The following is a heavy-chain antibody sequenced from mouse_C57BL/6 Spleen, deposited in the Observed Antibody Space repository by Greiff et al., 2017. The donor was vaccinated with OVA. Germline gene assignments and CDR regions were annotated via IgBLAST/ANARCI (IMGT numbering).Heavy chain of an antibody. CDR3: AVYYGKPFDY. CDR1: GYSFTGYY. V-gene: IGHV1-42*01. J-gene: IGHJ2*01. D-gene: IGHD2-1*01. CDR2: INPSTGGT. Sequence: VHVKQSGPELVKPGASVKISCKASGYSFTGYYMNWVKQSPEKSLEWIGEINPSTGGTTYNQKFKAKATLTVDKSSSTAYMQLKSLTSEDSAVYYCAVYYGKPFDYWGQGTTLTVSS.